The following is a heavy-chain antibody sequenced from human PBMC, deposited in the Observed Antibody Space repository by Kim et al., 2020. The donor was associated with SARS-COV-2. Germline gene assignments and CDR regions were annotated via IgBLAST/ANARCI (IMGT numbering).Heavy chain of an antibody. J-gene: IGHJ6*03. CDR2: INWNGVTT. CDR1: GFTFDDYG. CDR3: ARDKWGFGCTYSYFMDV. V-gene: IGHV3-20*04. D-gene: IGHD7-27*01. Sequence: GGSLRLSCVASGFTFDDYGMSWVRQTPGKGLEWVSGINWNGVTTAYADSVKGRFTISRDNSKNSLYLQMNSLRGEDTALYYCARDKWGFGCTYSYFMDV.